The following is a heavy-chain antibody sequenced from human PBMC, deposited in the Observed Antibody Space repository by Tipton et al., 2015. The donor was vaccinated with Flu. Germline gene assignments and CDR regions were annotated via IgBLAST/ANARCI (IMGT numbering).Heavy chain of an antibody. CDR1: GYTFTNYY. V-gene: IGHV1-69*09. D-gene: IGHD2-2*01. CDR3: ARGYCTSTRCFNDFDY. J-gene: IGHJ4*02. CDR2: IIPNLGAA. Sequence: QLVQSGAEVKKPGASVKVSCKASGYTFTNYYMHWVRQAPGQGLEWMGRIIPNLGAANYAQNFQGRVTITADKSTSTAYMELSGLRSEDTAVYYCARGYCTSTRCFNDFDYWGQGTLVTVSS.